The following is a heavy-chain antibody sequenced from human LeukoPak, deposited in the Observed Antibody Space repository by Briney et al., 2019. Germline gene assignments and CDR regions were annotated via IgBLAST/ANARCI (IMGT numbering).Heavy chain of an antibody. CDR2: IYHSGST. Sequence: SETLSLTCTVSGYSISSGYYWSWIRQPPGKGLEWIGYIYHSGSTNYNPSLKSRVTISVDTSQNQFSLNLSSVTAADTAIYYCARDGYSGSDALWGQGTLVTVSS. D-gene: IGHD5-12*01. J-gene: IGHJ4*02. CDR3: ARDGYSGSDAL. CDR1: GYSISSGYY. V-gene: IGHV4-61*01.